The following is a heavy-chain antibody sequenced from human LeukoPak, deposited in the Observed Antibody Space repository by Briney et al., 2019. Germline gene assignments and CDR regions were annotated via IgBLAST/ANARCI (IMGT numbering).Heavy chain of an antibody. J-gene: IGHJ4*02. CDR1: GYTFTDYF. Sequence: GASVKVSCKASGYTFTDYFINWVRQAPGQGPEWMGWINPNSGATNYAQNFQGRLTMTRDTSISTAYMEVSWLRSDDTAVYYCARDSDCINGICYRSDLDYWGQGTLVTVSS. CDR2: INPNSGAT. D-gene: IGHD2-8*01. CDR3: ARDSDCINGICYRSDLDY. V-gene: IGHV1-2*02.